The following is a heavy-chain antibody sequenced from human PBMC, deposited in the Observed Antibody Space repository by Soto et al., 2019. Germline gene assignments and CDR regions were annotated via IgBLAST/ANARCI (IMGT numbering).Heavy chain of an antibody. CDR2: ISYDGRST. D-gene: IGHD2-15*01. Sequence: QVQLVESGGGVVQPGRSLRLSCAASGFTFSSYAMHWVRQAPGKGLEWAAVISYDGRSTYYADSVKCRFTVSRDNSKNTVWLEMNSLRGEDTAIYYCARDLCSGGTCYSAYWGQGTLVTVSS. CDR1: GFTFSSYA. CDR3: ARDLCSGGTCYSAY. V-gene: IGHV3-30*04. J-gene: IGHJ4*02.